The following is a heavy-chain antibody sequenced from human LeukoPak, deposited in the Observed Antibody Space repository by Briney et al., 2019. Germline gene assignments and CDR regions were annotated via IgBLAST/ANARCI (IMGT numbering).Heavy chain of an antibody. CDR1: GFTFSSYW. D-gene: IGHD3-10*01. CDR2: IKQDGSEK. Sequence: GGSLRLSCAASGFTFSSYWMSWVRQAPGKGLEWVANIKQDGSEKYYVDSVEGRFTISRDNAKNSLYLQMNSLRAEDTAVYYCARDRTMVRGVQYYYYYGMDVWGQGTTVTVSS. V-gene: IGHV3-7*01. CDR3: ARDRTMVRGVQYYYYYGMDV. J-gene: IGHJ6*02.